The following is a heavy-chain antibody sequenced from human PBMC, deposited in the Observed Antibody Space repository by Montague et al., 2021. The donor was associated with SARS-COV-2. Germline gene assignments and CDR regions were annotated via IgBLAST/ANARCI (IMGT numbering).Heavy chain of an antibody. CDR2: INYSGST. CDR3: ARGPIGRSRWYADFDI. J-gene: IGHJ3*02. Sequence: SETLSLTCTVSGGSINNYSWSWIRQPPGKGLEWIGYINYSGSTNXNPPLPSRVTLSIDTSKNQFSLRLTSVTAADTAMYYCARGPIGRSRWYADFDIWGQGTLVTVSS. V-gene: IGHV4-59*01. CDR1: GGSINNYS. D-gene: IGHD6-13*01.